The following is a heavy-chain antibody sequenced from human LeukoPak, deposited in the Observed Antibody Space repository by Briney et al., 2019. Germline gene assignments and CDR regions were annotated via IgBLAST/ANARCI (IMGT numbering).Heavy chain of an antibody. V-gene: IGHV1-69*05. CDR3: ARDRLGGGDYYIYY. D-gene: IGHD2-21*01. CDR2: IIPIFGIA. Sequence: SVKVSCKASGGTFSSYATSWVRQAPGQGLEWMGRIIPIFGIANYAQKFQGRVTITTDESTSTAYMELSSLRSEDTAVYYCARDRLGGGDYYIYYWGQGTLVTVSS. J-gene: IGHJ4*02. CDR1: GGTFSSYA.